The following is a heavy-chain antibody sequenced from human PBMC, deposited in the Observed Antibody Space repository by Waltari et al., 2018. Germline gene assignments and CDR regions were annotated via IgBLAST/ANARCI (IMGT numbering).Heavy chain of an antibody. CDR1: GDSMNNYY. V-gene: IGHV4-59*01. CDR3: AGSGGNGDYDR. J-gene: IGHJ5*02. CDR2: IYYSGST. D-gene: IGHD4-17*01. Sequence: QVQLQESGLGLVKPSATLSLTCTASGDSMNNYYWTWIRQSPGKGLEWIGYIYYSGSTNYNPSLESRVTISIKPSKNQFALKLSSVTAADTAVYYCAGSGGNGDYDRWGQGTQVTVSS.